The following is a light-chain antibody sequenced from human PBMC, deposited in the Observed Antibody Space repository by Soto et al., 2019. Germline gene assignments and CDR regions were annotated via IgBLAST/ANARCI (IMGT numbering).Light chain of an antibody. CDR2: AAS. V-gene: IGKV1-39*01. Sequence: DIQMTQSPSSLSASVGDRVTITCRASQSISSYLNWYQQKPGNPPKLLIYAASSLQSGVPSRFSGSGSGTDFTLTISSLQPEDFATYYCQQSYSTPYTFGQGTKLEIK. CDR3: QQSYSTPYT. CDR1: QSISSY. J-gene: IGKJ2*01.